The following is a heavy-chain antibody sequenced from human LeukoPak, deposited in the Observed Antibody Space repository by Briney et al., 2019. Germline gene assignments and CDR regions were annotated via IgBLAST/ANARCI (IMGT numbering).Heavy chain of an antibody. J-gene: IGHJ4*02. D-gene: IGHD1-14*01. V-gene: IGHV3-74*01. CDR3: ARSNQADDY. CDR1: GFTCSSYW. Sequence: PGGSLRLSCAVSGFTCSSYWMQWVRQVPGKGLVWVARINPGGSSITYADSVKGRFTISRDNAKNTLYLQMDSLRAEDTGVYYCARSNQADDYWGQGTLVTVSS. CDR2: INPGGSSI.